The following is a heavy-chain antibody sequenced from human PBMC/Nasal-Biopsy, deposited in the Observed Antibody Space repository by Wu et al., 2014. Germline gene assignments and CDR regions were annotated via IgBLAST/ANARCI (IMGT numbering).Heavy chain of an antibody. CDR1: GFNFPAAW. V-gene: IGHV3-15*01. CDR2: IKSKGGGETT. Sequence: LRLSCAASGFNFPAAWMTWVRQAPGEGLEWVGRIKSKGGGETTDYAAPVTGRFIISRDDSRGMVFLQMDSLKTEDTAVYYCAWIDRSGRSPDFHYYMEVWGKGTTVTVSS. D-gene: IGHD1-1*01. CDR3: AWIDRSGRSPDFHYYMEV. J-gene: IGHJ6*03.